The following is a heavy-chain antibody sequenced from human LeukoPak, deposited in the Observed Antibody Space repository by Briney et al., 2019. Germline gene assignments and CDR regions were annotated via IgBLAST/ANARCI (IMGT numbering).Heavy chain of an antibody. D-gene: IGHD6-13*01. Sequence: PGGSLRLSCAASGFTLSSYGIHWVRQAPGKGLEWVAVISYDGSNRYYADSVKGRFTISRDNSKNTLYLQMNSLRPEDTAVYYCAKGRKAAAGTTPEFDYWGQGTLVTVSS. J-gene: IGHJ4*02. CDR3: AKGRKAAAGTTPEFDY. CDR2: ISYDGSNR. V-gene: IGHV3-30*18. CDR1: GFTLSSYG.